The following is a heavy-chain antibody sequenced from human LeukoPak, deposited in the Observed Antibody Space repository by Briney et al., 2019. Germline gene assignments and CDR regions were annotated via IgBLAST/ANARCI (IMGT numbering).Heavy chain of an antibody. J-gene: IGHJ4*02. CDR3: AKDLIAVAASDY. D-gene: IGHD6-19*01. CDR2: ISGSGGST. CDR1: GFTISSYW. Sequence: GGSLRLSCAASGFTISSYWMSWVRQAPGKGLEWVSAISGSGGSTYYADSVKGRFTISRDNSKNTLYLQMNSLRAEDTAVYYCAKDLIAVAASDYWGQGTLVTVSS. V-gene: IGHV3-23*01.